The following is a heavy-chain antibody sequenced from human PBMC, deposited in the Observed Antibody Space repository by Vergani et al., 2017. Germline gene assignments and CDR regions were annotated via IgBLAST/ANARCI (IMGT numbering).Heavy chain of an antibody. CDR1: GGSISSGGYY. V-gene: IGHV4-31*03. CDR2: MYYSGST. Sequence: QVQLQESGPGLVKPSQTLSLTCTVSGGSISSGGYYWSWIRQQPGKGLEWIGYMYYSGSTYYNPSLKSRVTISVDTSKNQFSLKLSSVTAADTAVYYCERGGYPGGRDDYWGQGTLVTVSS. CDR3: ERGGYPGGRDDY. D-gene: IGHD5-12*01. J-gene: IGHJ4*02.